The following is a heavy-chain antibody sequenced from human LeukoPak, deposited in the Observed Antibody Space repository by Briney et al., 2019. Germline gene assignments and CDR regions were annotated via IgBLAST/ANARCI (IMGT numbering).Heavy chain of an antibody. CDR1: GGTISGYY. Sequence: ETLSLTCTVSGGTISGYYWSWIRQPAGKGLEWIGRIYTSGSTIYNPSLMSRVSMSVDTSKNQFSLKLSSGTAANTAVYDCARNKGAPLILRRLDPWGQGTPVTVSS. V-gene: IGHV4-4*07. CDR3: ARNKGAPLILRRLDP. J-gene: IGHJ5*02. D-gene: IGHD2-15*01. CDR2: IYTSGST.